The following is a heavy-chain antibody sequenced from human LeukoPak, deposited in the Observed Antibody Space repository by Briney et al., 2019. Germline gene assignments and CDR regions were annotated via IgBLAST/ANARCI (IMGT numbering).Heavy chain of an antibody. J-gene: IGHJ3*02. CDR2: IYESGST. V-gene: IGHV4-59*08. CDR1: GGSFSGYY. D-gene: IGHD1-1*01. CDR3: ARRELARTFDI. Sequence: PSETLSLTCAVYGGSFSGYYWSWIRQPPGKGLEWIGHIYESGSTTYNPSLKSRVTISVDTSKNQFSLKLSSVTAADTAVYYCARRELARTFDIWGQGTMVTVS.